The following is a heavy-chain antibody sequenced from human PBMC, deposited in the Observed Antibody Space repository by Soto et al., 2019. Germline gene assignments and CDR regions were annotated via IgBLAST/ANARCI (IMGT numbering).Heavy chain of an antibody. CDR3: ARENCSGSSCYARPDY. Sequence: GASGKVSCKASGGTFSSYAISWVRQAPGQGLQWMGGIIPIFGTANYAQKFQGRVTITADESTSTAYMELSSLRSEDTAVYYCARENCSGSSCYARPDYWGPGTLVTVLL. V-gene: IGHV1-69*13. CDR2: IIPIFGTA. D-gene: IGHD2-15*01. CDR1: GGTFSSYA. J-gene: IGHJ4*02.